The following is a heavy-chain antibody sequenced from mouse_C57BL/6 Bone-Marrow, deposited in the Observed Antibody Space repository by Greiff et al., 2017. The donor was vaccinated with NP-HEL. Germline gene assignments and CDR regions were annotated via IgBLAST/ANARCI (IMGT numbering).Heavy chain of an antibody. CDR1: GYTFTDYY. V-gene: IGHV1-26*01. Sequence: VQLQQSGPELVKPGASVKISCKASGYTFTDYYMNWVKQSHGKSLEWIGDINPNNGGTSYNQKFKGKATLTVDKSSSTAYMEMRSLTSEDSAVYYCAREWVYDDDGDYYAMDYWGQGTSVTVSS. CDR3: AREWVYDDDGDYYAMDY. CDR2: INPNNGGT. D-gene: IGHD2-4*01. J-gene: IGHJ4*01.